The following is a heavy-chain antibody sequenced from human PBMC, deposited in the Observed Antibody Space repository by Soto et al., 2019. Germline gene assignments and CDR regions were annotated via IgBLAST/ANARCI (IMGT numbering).Heavy chain of an antibody. CDR2: IWYDGSNK. D-gene: IGHD4-17*01. CDR1: GFTFSSYG. V-gene: IGHV3-33*01. J-gene: IGHJ6*02. CDR3: ARTTLDYGDEFDYYGMDV. Sequence: GSLRLSCAASGFTFSSYGMHWVRQAPGKGLEWVAVIWYDGSNKYYADSVKGRFTISRDNSKNTLYLQMNSLRAEDTAVYYCARTTLDYGDEFDYYGMDVWGQGTTVTVSS.